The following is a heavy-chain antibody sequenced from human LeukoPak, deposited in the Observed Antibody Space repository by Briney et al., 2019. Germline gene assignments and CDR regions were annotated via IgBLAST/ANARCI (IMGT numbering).Heavy chain of an antibody. D-gene: IGHD6-19*01. CDR1: GFTFTNYS. J-gene: IGHJ4*02. Sequence: PGGSLRLSCAASGFTFTNYSINWVRQAPGKGLEWVSYISSRSTTIYYADSVKGRFTISRDNAKNSLYLQMNSLRAEDTAVYYCARVVGSGWSKGGFDYWGQGTLVTVSS. CDR2: ISSRSTTI. V-gene: IGHV3-48*04. CDR3: ARVVGSGWSKGGFDY.